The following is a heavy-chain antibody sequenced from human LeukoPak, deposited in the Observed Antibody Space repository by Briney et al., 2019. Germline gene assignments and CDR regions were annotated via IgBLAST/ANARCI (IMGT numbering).Heavy chain of an antibody. Sequence: SQTLPLTCAISGDSVSTNSAGWNWIRQSPSRGLEWLGRTHYNSNFFFDYAPSAKSRITINPDTSKNQFSLQLNSVTPEDTAVYYCARGGGLVIAARPWYFDLWGRGTLVTVSS. CDR1: GDSVSTNSAG. J-gene: IGHJ2*01. CDR2: THYNSNFFF. CDR3: ARGGGLVIAARPWYFDL. V-gene: IGHV6-1*01. D-gene: IGHD6-6*01.